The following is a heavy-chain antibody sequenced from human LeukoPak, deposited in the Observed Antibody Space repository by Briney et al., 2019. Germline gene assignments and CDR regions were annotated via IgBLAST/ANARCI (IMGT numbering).Heavy chain of an antibody. CDR2: IYPGDSDT. J-gene: IGHJ4*02. V-gene: IGHV5-51*01. CDR1: GYSFTSHW. CDR3: ARLGRESSLWLGSDY. D-gene: IGHD3-10*01. Sequence: GESLKISCKGSGYSFTSHWIAWVRQMPGKGLEWMGIIYPGDSDTRYSPSFQGQVTISADKSINTAYLQWSSLKASDTAMFYCARLGRESSLWLGSDYWGQGTLVTVSS.